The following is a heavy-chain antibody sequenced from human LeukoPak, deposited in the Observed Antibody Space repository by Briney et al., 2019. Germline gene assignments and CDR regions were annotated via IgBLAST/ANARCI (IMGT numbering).Heavy chain of an antibody. CDR3: ARVSGYSSSWGYYYGMDV. V-gene: IGHV4-4*02. CDR2: IYHSGST. J-gene: IGHJ6*04. CDR1: GGSISSSNW. D-gene: IGHD6-13*01. Sequence: SGTLSLTCAVSGGSISSSNWWSWVRQPPRKGLEWIGEIYHSGSTNYNPSLKSRVTISVDKSKNQFSLKLSSVTAADTAVYYCARVSGYSSSWGYYYGMDVWGKGTTVTVSS.